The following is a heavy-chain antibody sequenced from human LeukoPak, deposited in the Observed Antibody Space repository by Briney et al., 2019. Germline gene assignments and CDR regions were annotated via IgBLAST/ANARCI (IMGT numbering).Heavy chain of an antibody. J-gene: IGHJ4*02. Sequence: SETLSLTCAVYGGSFSGYYWSWIRQPPGKGLEWIGEINHSGSTNYNPSLRSRVTISVDTSKNQFSLKLSTVTAADTAVYYCARDRGSHGDYSFDYWGQGTLVTVSS. CDR2: INHSGST. CDR1: GGSFSGYY. D-gene: IGHD4-17*01. CDR3: ARDRGSHGDYSFDY. V-gene: IGHV4-34*01.